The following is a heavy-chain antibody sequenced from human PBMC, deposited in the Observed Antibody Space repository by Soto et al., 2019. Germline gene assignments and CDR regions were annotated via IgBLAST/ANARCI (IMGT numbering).Heavy chain of an antibody. CDR1: GFTFSRYG. J-gene: IGHJ3*02. V-gene: IGHV3-30*18. D-gene: IGHD2-15*01. Sequence: QVQLVESGGGVVQPGRSLRLSCAASGFTFSRYGMHWVRQAPGKGLEWVAVISYDGSNKYYADSVKGRFTISRDNSKNTLYLQMNSLRAEDTAVYYCAKVLMAAFDIWGQGTMVTVSS. CDR2: ISYDGSNK. CDR3: AKVLMAAFDI.